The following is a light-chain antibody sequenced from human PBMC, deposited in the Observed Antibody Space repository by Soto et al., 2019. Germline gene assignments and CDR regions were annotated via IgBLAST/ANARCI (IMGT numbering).Light chain of an antibody. CDR2: EVS. J-gene: IGLJ1*01. CDR3: SSYAGSNNYV. V-gene: IGLV2-8*01. Sequence: QSVLTQPPSAPGSPGQSVTISCTGTSSDVGAHNFVSWHQQHPGKAPKLMIYEVSKRPSGVPDRFSGSKSGNTASLTVSGLQAEDEADYYCSSYAGSNNYVFGPGTKVTVL. CDR1: SSDVGAHNF.